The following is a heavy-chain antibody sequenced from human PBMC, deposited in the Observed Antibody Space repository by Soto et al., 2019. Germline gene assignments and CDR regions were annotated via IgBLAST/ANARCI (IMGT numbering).Heavy chain of an antibody. D-gene: IGHD3-3*02. CDR2: FLASGGNT. V-gene: IGHV1-46*01. CDR3: ARGGATIFGVIDS. Sequence: ASVKVSCKASGYSFFSYYIHWVRQAPGQGLEWMGRFLASGGNTFYAQRFRGRVSMTRDTSSTNTVSLELTSLTSDDTAVYYCARGGATIFGVIDSWGQGPRVTVSS. CDR1: GYSFFSYY. J-gene: IGHJ4*02.